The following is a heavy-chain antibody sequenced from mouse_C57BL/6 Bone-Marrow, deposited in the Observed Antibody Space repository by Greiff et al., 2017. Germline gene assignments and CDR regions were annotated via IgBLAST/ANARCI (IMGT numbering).Heavy chain of an antibody. J-gene: IGHJ2*01. Sequence: QVQLQQPGAELVKPGASVKLSCKASGYTFTSYWMHWVKQRPGQGLEWIGDIYPGSGSTNYNEKFKSKATLTVDTSSSTAYMQLSSLTSEDSAVYYCARYGSSGDYFDYWGQGTTLTVSS. CDR3: ARYGSSGDYFDY. D-gene: IGHD1-1*01. CDR1: GYTFTSYW. CDR2: IYPGSGST. V-gene: IGHV1-55*01.